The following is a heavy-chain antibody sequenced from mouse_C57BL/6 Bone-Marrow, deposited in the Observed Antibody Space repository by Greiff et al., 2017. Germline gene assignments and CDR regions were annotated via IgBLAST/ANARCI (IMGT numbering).Heavy chain of an antibody. Sequence: QVQLQQSGTELVKPGASVKLSCKASGYNFTSYWMHWVKQRPGQGLEWIGNINPSNGGTNYNEKFKSKATLTVDKSSSTAYMQLSSLTSEDSAVYDCSRSRGYGTTTEVAYWGQGTLVTVSA. J-gene: IGHJ3*01. CDR3: SRSRGYGTTTEVAY. D-gene: IGHD1-1*01. V-gene: IGHV1-53*01. CDR1: GYNFTSYW. CDR2: INPSNGGT.